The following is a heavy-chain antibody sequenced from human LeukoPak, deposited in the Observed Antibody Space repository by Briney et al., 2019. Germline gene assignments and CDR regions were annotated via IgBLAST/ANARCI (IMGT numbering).Heavy chain of an antibody. J-gene: IGHJ6*03. D-gene: IGHD2-8*01. CDR3: ARVYQDIVLMVAHYYYYYYMDV. CDR1: GGSISTYY. Sequence: SETLSLTCTVSGGSISTYYWNWIRQPPGKGLEWIGYVYYSGSTNYNPSLKSRVTISVDTSKNQFSLKLRSVTAADTAVYYCARVYQDIVLMVAHYYYYYYMDVWGKGTTVTVSS. CDR2: VYYSGST. V-gene: IGHV4-59*12.